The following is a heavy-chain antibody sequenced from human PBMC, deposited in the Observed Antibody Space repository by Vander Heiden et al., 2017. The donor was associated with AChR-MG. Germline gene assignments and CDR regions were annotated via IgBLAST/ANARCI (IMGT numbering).Heavy chain of an antibody. CDR1: GFTFSSYG. V-gene: IGHV3-33*01. CDR2: IWYDGSNK. CDR3: ARDRPLGYCSSTSCYGLFDY. J-gene: IGHJ4*02. Sequence: QVQLVESGGGVVQPGRSLSLSCAASGFTFSSYGMHWVRQAPGKGLEWVAVIWYDGSNKYYADSVKGRFTISRDNSKNTLYLQMNSLRAEDTAVYYCARDRPLGYCSSTSCYGLFDYWGQGTLVTVSS. D-gene: IGHD2-2*01.